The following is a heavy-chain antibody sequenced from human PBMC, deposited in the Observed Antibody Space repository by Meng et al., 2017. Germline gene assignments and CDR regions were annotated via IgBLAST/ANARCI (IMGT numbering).Heavy chain of an antibody. CDR3: ARASGYYGSGSYYNDNDAYDI. D-gene: IGHD3-10*01. Sequence: SETLSLTCTVSGGSISSGSYYWSWIRQPAGKGLEWIGRIYTSGSTNYNPSLKSRVTISVDTSKNQFSLKLSSVTAADTAVYYCARASGYYGSGSYYNDNDAYDIWGQGTMVTVSS. CDR2: IYTSGST. J-gene: IGHJ3*02. CDR1: GGSISSGSYY. V-gene: IGHV4-61*02.